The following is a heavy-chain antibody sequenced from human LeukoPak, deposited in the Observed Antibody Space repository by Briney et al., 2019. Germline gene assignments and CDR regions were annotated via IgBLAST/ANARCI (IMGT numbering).Heavy chain of an antibody. J-gene: IGHJ4*02. CDR2: IYYSGST. CDR3: ARHGPLSYGSGSLIPSNFDY. Sequence: KPSETLSLTCTVSGGSISSSSYYWGWIRQPPGKGLEWIGSIYYSGSTYYNPSLKSRVTISVDTSKNQFSLKLSSVTAADTAVYYCARHGPLSYGSGSLIPSNFDYWGQGTLVTVSS. D-gene: IGHD3-10*01. CDR1: GGSISSSSYY. V-gene: IGHV4-39*01.